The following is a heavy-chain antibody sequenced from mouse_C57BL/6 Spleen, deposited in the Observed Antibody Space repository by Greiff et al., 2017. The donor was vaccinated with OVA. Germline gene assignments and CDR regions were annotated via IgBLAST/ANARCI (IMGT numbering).Heavy chain of an antibody. CDR3: TGEGLLGYYAMDY. J-gene: IGHJ4*01. Sequence: VQLQQSGTVLVRPGASVKMSCKTSGYTFTSYWMHWVKQRPGQGLEWIGAIYPGNSDTSYNQKFKGKAKLTAVTSASTAYMELSSLTNEDSAVDYCTGEGLLGYYAMDYWGQGTSVTVSS. V-gene: IGHV1-5*01. CDR2: IYPGNSDT. CDR1: GYTFTSYW. D-gene: IGHD4-1*01.